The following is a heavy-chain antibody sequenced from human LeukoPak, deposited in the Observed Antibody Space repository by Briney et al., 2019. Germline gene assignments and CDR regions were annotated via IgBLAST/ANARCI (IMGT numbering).Heavy chain of an antibody. J-gene: IGHJ3*02. Sequence: QPGGSLRLSCAAPGFSFSEHGMHWVRQAPGKGPEWVTVTWYDGSNNHYADSVKGRFTISRDNSKNTVFLEMNSLRAEDTAVYHCARDRYFGSDGFDIWGPGTMVIVSS. D-gene: IGHD3-10*01. CDR1: GFSFSEHG. CDR3: ARDRYFGSDGFDI. V-gene: IGHV3-33*01. CDR2: TWYDGSNN.